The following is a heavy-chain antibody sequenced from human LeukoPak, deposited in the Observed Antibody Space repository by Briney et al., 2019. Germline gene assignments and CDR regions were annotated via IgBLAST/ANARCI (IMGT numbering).Heavy chain of an antibody. J-gene: IGHJ6*02. V-gene: IGHV3-11*01. Sequence: PGGSLRLSCAASGFTFSDYYTNWIRQAPGKGLEWISFISSSGDSMYFADSVRGRFTISRDNAKNSLYLQMNSLRVEDTAVYYCAREVVIVPDYYYYGLDVWGQGTTVTVSS. D-gene: IGHD2/OR15-2a*01. CDR3: AREVVIVPDYYYYGLDV. CDR2: ISSSGDSM. CDR1: GFTFSDYY.